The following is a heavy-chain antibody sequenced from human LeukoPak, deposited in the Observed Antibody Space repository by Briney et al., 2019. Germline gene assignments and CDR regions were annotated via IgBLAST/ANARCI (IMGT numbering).Heavy chain of an antibody. J-gene: IGHJ6*02. V-gene: IGHV3-21*01. CDR1: GFTFSSYS. CDR2: ISSSGSYI. Sequence: TGGSLRLSCAASGFTFSSYSMNWVRQAPGKGLEWVSSISSSGSYIYYADSVKGRFTISRDNAKNSLYLQMNSLRAEDTAVYYCARDGNLGYCSGGSCFRLYYYYGMDVWGQGTTVTVSS. CDR3: ARDGNLGYCSGGSCFRLYYYYGMDV. D-gene: IGHD2-15*01.